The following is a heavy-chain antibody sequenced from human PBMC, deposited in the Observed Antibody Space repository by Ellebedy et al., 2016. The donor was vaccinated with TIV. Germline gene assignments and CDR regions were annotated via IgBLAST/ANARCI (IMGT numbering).Heavy chain of an antibody. D-gene: IGHD3-9*01. CDR1: GGSISSYHW. CDR3: VRTSFKYYDILTGSVIADYYGMDV. V-gene: IGHV4-4*02. Sequence: SETLSLTXDVSGGSISSYHWWSWVRQPPGKGLEWIGEIYHSGTTNNNPSVKSRVTISVDKSKNQFSLKLTSVTAADTAVYYCVRTSFKYYDILTGSVIADYYGMDVWGQGTAVTVSS. J-gene: IGHJ6*02. CDR2: IYHSGTT.